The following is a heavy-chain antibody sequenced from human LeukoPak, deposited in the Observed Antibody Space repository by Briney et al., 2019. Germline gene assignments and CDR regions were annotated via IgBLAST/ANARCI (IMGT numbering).Heavy chain of an antibody. CDR2: IIPIFGTA. J-gene: IGHJ4*02. CDR3: ARAGAYDFWSGYLDSFDY. Sequence: SVKVSCKASGGTFSSYAISWVRQAPGQGLEWMGGIIPIFGTANYAQKFQGRVTITADKSTSTAYMELSSLRSEDTAVYYCARAGAYDFWSGYLDSFDYWGQGTLVTVSS. CDR1: GGTFSSYA. D-gene: IGHD3-3*01. V-gene: IGHV1-69*06.